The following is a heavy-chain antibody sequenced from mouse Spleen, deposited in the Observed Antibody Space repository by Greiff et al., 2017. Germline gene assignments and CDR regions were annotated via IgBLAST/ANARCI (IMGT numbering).Heavy chain of an antibody. CDR2: IYPGDGDT. Sequence: VKLQESGAELVKPGASVKISCKASGYAFSSYWMNWVKQRPGKGLEWIGQIYPGDGDTNYNGKFKGKATLTADKSSSTAYMQLSSLTSEDSAVYFCARSERPWFAYWGQGTLVTVSA. CDR1: GYAFSSYW. V-gene: IGHV1-80*01. CDR3: ARSERPWFAY. J-gene: IGHJ3*01.